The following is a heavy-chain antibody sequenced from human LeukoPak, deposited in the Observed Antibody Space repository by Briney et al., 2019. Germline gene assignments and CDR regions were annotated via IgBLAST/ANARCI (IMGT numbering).Heavy chain of an antibody. CDR2: IKQDGSEK. CDR3: ARRYYYDSSGYSFDY. J-gene: IGHJ4*02. V-gene: IGHV3-7*01. CDR1: GFTFSSYL. Sequence: GGSLRLSCAASGFTFSSYLMSWVRQAPGKGLEWVANIKQDGSEKYYVDSVKGRFTISRDNAKNSLYLQMNSLRAEDTAVYYCARRYYYDSSGYSFDYWGQGTLVTVSS. D-gene: IGHD3-22*01.